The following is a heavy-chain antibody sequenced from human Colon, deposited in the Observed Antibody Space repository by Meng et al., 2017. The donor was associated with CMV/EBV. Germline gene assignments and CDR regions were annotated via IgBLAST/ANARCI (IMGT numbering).Heavy chain of an antibody. V-gene: IGHV4-39*07. Sequence: EPGPALVKPPEPMSITCTVSGASSSGRSYYWGWIRQPPGKGLEWIASIYYTGNDYHNPSLKSRVTISIDTSNNQFSLRLTSVTAADTAVYYCARMALHWYFDLWGRGTLVTVSS. CDR3: ARMALHWYFDL. J-gene: IGHJ2*01. CDR1: GASSSGRSYY. D-gene: IGHD5-24*01. CDR2: IYYTGND.